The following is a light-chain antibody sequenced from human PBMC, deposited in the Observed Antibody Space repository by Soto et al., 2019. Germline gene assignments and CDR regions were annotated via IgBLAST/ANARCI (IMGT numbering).Light chain of an antibody. CDR3: GSLDSSLSAYV. V-gene: IGLV1-51*01. CDR2: DDN. J-gene: IGLJ1*01. CDR1: SSNIGGNS. Sequence: QSVLTQPPSVSAAPGQKVTISCSGSSSNIGGNSVSWYQQLPGTAPKLLIYDDNKRPSGIPDRFSGSKSGTSATLGITGFQTGDEADYYCGSLDSSLSAYVFCTETKVTVL.